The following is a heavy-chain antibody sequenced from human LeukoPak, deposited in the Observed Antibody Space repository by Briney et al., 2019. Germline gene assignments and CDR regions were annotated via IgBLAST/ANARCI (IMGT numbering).Heavy chain of an antibody. CDR1: GGSISSSSYY. V-gene: IGHV4-39*07. CDR2: IYYSGST. Sequence: SETLSLTCTVSGGSISSSSYYWGWIRQPPGKGLEWIGSIYYSGSTYYNPSLKSRVTISVDTSKNQFSLKLSSVTAADTAVYYCARDPHDYVWGSYRFDYWGQGTLITVSS. CDR3: ARDPHDYVWGSYRFDY. D-gene: IGHD3-16*02. J-gene: IGHJ4*02.